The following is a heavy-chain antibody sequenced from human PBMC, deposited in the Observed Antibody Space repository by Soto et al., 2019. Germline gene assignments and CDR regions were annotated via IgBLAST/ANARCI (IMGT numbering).Heavy chain of an antibody. CDR1: GYTFTGYY. V-gene: IGHV1-2*02. CDR2: INPNSGGT. J-gene: IGHJ6*02. D-gene: IGHD5-12*01. Sequence: GASVKVSCKASGYTFTGYYMHWVRQAPGQGLEWMGWINPNSGGTNYAQKFQGRVTMTRDTSISTAYMELSRLRSDDTAVYYCARDYSGYTSPDYYYYGMDVWGQGTTVTVYS. CDR3: ARDYSGYTSPDYYYYGMDV.